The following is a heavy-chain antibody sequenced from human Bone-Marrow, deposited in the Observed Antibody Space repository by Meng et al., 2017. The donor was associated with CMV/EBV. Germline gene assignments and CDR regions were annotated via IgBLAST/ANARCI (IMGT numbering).Heavy chain of an antibody. D-gene: IGHD6-13*01. CDR3: AKDQVAAAAYYFDY. J-gene: IGHJ4*02. V-gene: IGHV3-74*01. Sequence: GGSLRLSCAASGFTFSSYWMHWVRQAPGKGLVWVSRINSDGSSTSYADSVKGRFTISRDNAKNSLYLQMKSLRAEDTAVYYCAKDQVAAAAYYFDYWGQGTLVTVSS. CDR1: GFTFSSYW. CDR2: INSDGSST.